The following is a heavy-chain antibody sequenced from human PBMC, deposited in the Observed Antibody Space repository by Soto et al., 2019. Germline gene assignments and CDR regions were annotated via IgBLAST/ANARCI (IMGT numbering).Heavy chain of an antibody. CDR2: ITSDGATT. V-gene: IGHV3-74*01. CDR1: GFTFSSYS. D-gene: IGHD1-1*01. CDR3: TRDLNYKLDN. J-gene: IGHJ4*02. Sequence: VGSLRLSCAASGFTFSSYSMNWVRQAPGKGLVWVSRITSDGATTRYADSVKGRFTISRDNAKNTLYLQMNSLRADDTAVYYCTRDLNYKLDNWGQGALVTVSS.